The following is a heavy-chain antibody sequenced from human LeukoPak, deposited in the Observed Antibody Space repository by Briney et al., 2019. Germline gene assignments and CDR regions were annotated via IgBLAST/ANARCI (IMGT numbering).Heavy chain of an antibody. Sequence: PGGSLRLSCAASGFTFSSYGMHWVRQAPGKGLEWVAFIRYDGSNKYYADSVKGRFTISRDNSKNTLYLQMNSLRAEDTAVYYCAKELSLHSTAPFDYWGQGTLVTVSS. CDR1: GFTFSSYG. CDR3: AKELSLHSTAPFDY. J-gene: IGHJ4*02. D-gene: IGHD1-1*01. CDR2: IRYDGSNK. V-gene: IGHV3-30*02.